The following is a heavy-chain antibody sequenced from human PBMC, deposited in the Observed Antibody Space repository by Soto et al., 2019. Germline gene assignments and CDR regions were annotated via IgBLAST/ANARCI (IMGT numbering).Heavy chain of an antibody. CDR3: ASSYSSGWYGRLYYYGMDV. Sequence: GSLRLSCAASGFTFSSYGMHWVRQAPGKGLEWLAVIWYDGSNKYFADSVKGRFTISRDNSKNTLYLQMNSLRAEDTAVYYCASSYSSGWYGRLYYYGMDVWGQGTTVTVSS. D-gene: IGHD6-19*01. V-gene: IGHV3-33*01. CDR1: GFTFSSYG. CDR2: IWYDGSNK. J-gene: IGHJ6*02.